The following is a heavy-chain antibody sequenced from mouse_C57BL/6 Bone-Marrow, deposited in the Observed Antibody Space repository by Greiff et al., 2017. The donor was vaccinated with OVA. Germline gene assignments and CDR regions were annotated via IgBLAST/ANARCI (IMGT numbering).Heavy chain of an antibody. CDR3: ARNYDYEY. CDR2: INPYNGDT. V-gene: IGHV1-20*01. CDR1: GYSFTGYF. D-gene: IGHD2-4*01. J-gene: IGHJ2*01. Sequence: EVQLQQSGPELVKPGDSVKISCTASGYSFTGYFMNWVMQSHGKSLEWIGRINPYNGDTFYNEKFKGKATLTVDTSSSTAYMQLSSLTSEDSAVWYCARNYDYEYWGQGTTLTVSS.